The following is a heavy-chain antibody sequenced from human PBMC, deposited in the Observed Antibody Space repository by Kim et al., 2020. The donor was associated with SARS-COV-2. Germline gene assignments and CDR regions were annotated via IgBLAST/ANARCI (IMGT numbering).Heavy chain of an antibody. CDR2: INPNNGGT. D-gene: IGHD1-7*01. J-gene: IGHJ4*02. Sequence: ASVKVSCKASGYTFTGYYMHWVRQAPGQGLEWMGWINPNNGGTNYAQKFQGRVTMTRDTSISTAYMELSRLRSDETAVYYCAREGGSGTDGGFDYGGQGTLVTVSS. CDR1: GYTFTGYY. CDR3: AREGGSGTDGGFDY. V-gene: IGHV1-2*02.